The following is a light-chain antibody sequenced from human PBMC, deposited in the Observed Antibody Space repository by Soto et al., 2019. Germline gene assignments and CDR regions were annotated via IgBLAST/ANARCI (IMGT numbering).Light chain of an antibody. Sequence: DIQMTQSPSSLFASVGDRVSITCRASQGIRNNLGWYQQKPGEAPKRLIYGASSLQSGVPSRFSGSGSGTEFTLTISSLRPEDFATYYCPQHDSYPRTFGQGTKLEIK. V-gene: IGKV1-17*01. CDR2: GAS. J-gene: IGKJ1*01. CDR3: PQHDSYPRT. CDR1: QGIRNN.